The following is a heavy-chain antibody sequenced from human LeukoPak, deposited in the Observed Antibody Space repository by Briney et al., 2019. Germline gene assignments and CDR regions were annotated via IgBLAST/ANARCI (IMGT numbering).Heavy chain of an antibody. D-gene: IGHD6-25*01. Sequence: SETLSLTCTVSGGSISSYYWTWIRQSAGKGLEWIGRINTSGSTNYNPSLRSRATMSVNTSKNQFSLNLTSVTAADTAVYSCAREGGDPRWLDPWGQGTLVTVSS. J-gene: IGHJ5*02. V-gene: IGHV4-4*07. CDR1: GGSISSYY. CDR3: AREGGDPRWLDP. CDR2: INTSGST.